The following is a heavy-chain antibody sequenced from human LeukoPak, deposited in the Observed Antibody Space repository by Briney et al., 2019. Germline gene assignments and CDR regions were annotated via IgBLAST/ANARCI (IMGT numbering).Heavy chain of an antibody. V-gene: IGHV3-23*01. D-gene: IGHD1-1*01. J-gene: IGHJ4*02. CDR1: GFTFNSYA. Sequence: GGSLRLSCAASGFTFNSYAMSWVRQAPGKGLEWVSAISGSGGSTHYADSVKGRFTISRDNSKNTLYLQMNSLRAEDTAVYYCAKYRHWNGGYDYWGQGTLVTVSS. CDR2: ISGSGGST. CDR3: AKYRHWNGGYDY.